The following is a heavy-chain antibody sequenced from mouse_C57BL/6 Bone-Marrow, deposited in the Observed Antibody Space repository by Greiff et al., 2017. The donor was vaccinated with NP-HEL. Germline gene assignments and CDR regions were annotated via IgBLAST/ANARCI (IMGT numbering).Heavy chain of an antibody. CDR3: ARLVASFDY. CDR2: IYPRSGNT. J-gene: IGHJ2*01. Sequence: VKLVESGAELARPGASVKLSCKASGYTFTSYGISWVKQRTGQGLEWIGEIYPRSGNTYYNEKLKGKATLTADKSSSTAYMELRSLTSEDSAVYFCARLVASFDYWGQGTTLTVSS. CDR1: GYTFTSYG. V-gene: IGHV1-81*01. D-gene: IGHD1-1*01.